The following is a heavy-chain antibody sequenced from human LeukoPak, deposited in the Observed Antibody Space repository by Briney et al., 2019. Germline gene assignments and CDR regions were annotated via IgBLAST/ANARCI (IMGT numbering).Heavy chain of an antibody. V-gene: IGHV4-4*07. CDR3: ARDLGGYSYYYMDV. J-gene: IGHJ6*03. D-gene: IGHD3-16*01. CDR1: GGSISSYY. CDR2: IYTSGGT. Sequence: SEALSLTCTVSGGSISSYYWGWIRQPAGKGLEWVGRIYTSGGTNYDPSLKSRVTMSVDKSRKQFSLQLSSVTAADTAVYYCARDLGGYSYYYMDVWGKGTTVTVSS.